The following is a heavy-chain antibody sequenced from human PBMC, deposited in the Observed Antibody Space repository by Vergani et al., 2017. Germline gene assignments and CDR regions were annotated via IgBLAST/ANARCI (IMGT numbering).Heavy chain of an antibody. CDR2: INPSGGST. Sequence: QVQLVQSGAEVKKPGASVKVSCKASGYTFTSYYMHWVRQAPGQGLEWMGIINPSGGSTSYAQKFQGRVTMTRDTSTSTVYMELSSLRSEDTAVYYCARRFEPPXGPYCTNGVCTYNWFDPWGQGTLVTVSS. J-gene: IGHJ5*02. CDR3: ARRFEPPXGPYCTNGVCTYNWFDP. CDR1: GYTFTSYY. D-gene: IGHD2-8*01. V-gene: IGHV1-46*01.